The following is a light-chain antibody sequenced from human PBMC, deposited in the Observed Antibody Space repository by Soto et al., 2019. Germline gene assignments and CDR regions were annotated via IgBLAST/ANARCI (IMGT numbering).Light chain of an antibody. Sequence: EIVMTQSPGTLSVSPGERGTLSCRASQSVSRALAWYQHRPGQAPRLLIYGASTRAPGIPARFSGSGSGTEFTLTISSLQPDDFATYYCQHYHSYSEAFGQGTKVDIK. CDR3: QHYHSYSEA. J-gene: IGKJ1*01. V-gene: IGKV3D-15*01. CDR1: QSVSRA. CDR2: GAS.